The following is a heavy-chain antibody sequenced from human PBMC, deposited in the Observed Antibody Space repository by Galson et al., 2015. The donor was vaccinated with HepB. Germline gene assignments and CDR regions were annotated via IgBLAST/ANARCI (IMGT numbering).Heavy chain of an antibody. J-gene: IGHJ4*02. Sequence: PALVKPTQTLTLTCTVSGFSLSNARMGVSWIRQPPGKALEWLAHIFLNDEKSYSTSLKSRLTISKDTSKSQVVLTMTNMDPVDTATYYCARIHFSSDTYSGYYDSSGYYYGHSCFDYWGQGTLVTVSS. CDR3: ARIHFSSDTYSGYYDSSGYYYGHSCFDY. CDR2: IFLNDEK. CDR1: GFSLSNARMG. V-gene: IGHV2-26*01. D-gene: IGHD3-22*01.